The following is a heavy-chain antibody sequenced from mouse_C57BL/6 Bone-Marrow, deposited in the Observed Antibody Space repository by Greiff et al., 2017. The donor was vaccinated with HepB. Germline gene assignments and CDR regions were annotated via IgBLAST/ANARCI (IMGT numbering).Heavy chain of an antibody. Sequence: VQLQQSGAELARPGASVKMSCKASGYTFTSYTMHWVQQRPGQGLEWIGYINPSSGYNKYNQKFKDKATLTADNSASTAYMQLSSLTSEDSAVYYCARGCSNCAGFAYWGQGTLVTVSA. V-gene: IGHV1-4*01. CDR2: INPSSGYN. CDR3: ARGCSNCAGFAY. CDR1: GYTFTSYT. J-gene: IGHJ3*01. D-gene: IGHD2-5*01.